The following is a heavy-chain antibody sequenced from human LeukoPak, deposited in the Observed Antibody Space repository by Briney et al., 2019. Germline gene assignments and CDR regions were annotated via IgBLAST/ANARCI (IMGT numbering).Heavy chain of an antibody. CDR1: GGSISSGGYY. J-gene: IGHJ5*02. V-gene: IGHV4-31*03. Sequence: SQTLSLTCTVSGGSISSGGYYWSWIRQHPGKGLEWIGYIYYSGSTYYNPSLKSRVTISVDTSENQFSLKLSSVTAADTAVYYCAKFEQQLVYNWFDPWGQGTLVTVSS. CDR3: AKFEQQLVYNWFDP. D-gene: IGHD6-13*01. CDR2: IYYSGST.